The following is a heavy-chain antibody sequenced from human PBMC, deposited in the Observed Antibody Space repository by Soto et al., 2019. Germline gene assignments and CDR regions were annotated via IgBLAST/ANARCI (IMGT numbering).Heavy chain of an antibody. CDR2: IIPIFGTA. J-gene: IGHJ5*02. V-gene: IGHV1-69*01. CDR1: GGTFRSYA. Sequence: QVQLVQSGDEVKQPGSSVKVSCQASGGTFRSYAISWVRQAPGQGLELMGGIIPIFGTANYAQTFQGRVTSTADESTSTAYMELSSLRSEDTAVYYCARVGWFDPWGQGTLGTVTP. CDR3: ARVGWFDP.